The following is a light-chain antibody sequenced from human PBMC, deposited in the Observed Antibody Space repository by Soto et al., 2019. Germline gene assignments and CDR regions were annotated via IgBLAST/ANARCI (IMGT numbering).Light chain of an antibody. V-gene: IGLV2-14*01. CDR2: EVN. J-gene: IGLJ7*01. CDR1: SSDIGGYNS. Sequence: QSALTQPPSASGSPGQSVTISCTGTSSDIGGYNSVSWYQQHPGKAPRLMIYEVNKRPSGVSNRYSGSKSGNSASLTISGLQADDEADYYCCSLTTSHTYVFGSGTQLTVL. CDR3: CSLTTSHTYV.